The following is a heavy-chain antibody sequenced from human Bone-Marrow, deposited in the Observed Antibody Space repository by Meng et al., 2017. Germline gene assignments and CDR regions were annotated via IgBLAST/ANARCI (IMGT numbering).Heavy chain of an antibody. CDR2: IIPIFGTA. D-gene: IGHD5-24*01. CDR3: AVAGDGYNEIKPYYYYYGMDV. CDR1: GYTFTSYA. Sequence: LVKVSCKASGYTFTSYAISWVRQAPGQGLEWMGGIIPIFGTANYAQKFQGRVTITADESTSTAYMELSSLRSEDTAVYYCAVAGDGYNEIKPYYYYYGMDVWGQGTTVTVSS. V-gene: IGHV1-69*13. J-gene: IGHJ6*02.